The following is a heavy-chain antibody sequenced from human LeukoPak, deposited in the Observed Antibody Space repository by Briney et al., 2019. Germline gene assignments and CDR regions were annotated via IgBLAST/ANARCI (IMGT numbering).Heavy chain of an antibody. V-gene: IGHV3-48*04. D-gene: IGHD2-2*01. CDR1: GFTFSSYW. J-gene: IGHJ6*03. CDR2: ISSSGSTI. CDR3: ARDSPQGYCSSTSCYAGAYYMDV. Sequence: GGSLRLSCAASGFTFSSYWMSWVRQAPGKGLEWVSYISSSGSTIYYADSVKGRFTISRDNAKNSLYLQMNSLRAEDTAVYYCARDSPQGYCSSTSCYAGAYYMDVWGKGTTVTISS.